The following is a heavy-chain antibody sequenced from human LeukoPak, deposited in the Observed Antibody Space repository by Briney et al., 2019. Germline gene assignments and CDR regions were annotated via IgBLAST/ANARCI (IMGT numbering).Heavy chain of an antibody. CDR2: ISYTGKT. J-gene: IGHJ5*02. D-gene: IGHD3-10*01. CDR1: CRSISPYF. Sequence: SDTVSLTYSVSCRSISPYFWSWIRQPPGKGLEWIGYISYTGKTNFIPSLQSRVTISVVTSQNQFPLQWTSVTAADTAVYYCARDDYRGVTNFDPWGQGTLVTVSS. CDR3: ARDDYRGVTNFDP. V-gene: IGHV4-59*01.